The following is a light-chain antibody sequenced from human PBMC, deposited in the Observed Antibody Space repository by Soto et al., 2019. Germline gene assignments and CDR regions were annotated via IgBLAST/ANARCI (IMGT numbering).Light chain of an antibody. V-gene: IGKV1-39*01. CDR2: AAS. J-gene: IGKJ4*01. CDR1: QSISSY. Sequence: DIQMTQSPSSLSASVGDRVTITCRASQSISSYLNWYQHKLGKAPKLLIYAASSLQSGVPSRFSGSGSGTDFTLTISSLQPEDFATYYCEQSYSIPLTFGGGTKVDIK. CDR3: EQSYSIPLT.